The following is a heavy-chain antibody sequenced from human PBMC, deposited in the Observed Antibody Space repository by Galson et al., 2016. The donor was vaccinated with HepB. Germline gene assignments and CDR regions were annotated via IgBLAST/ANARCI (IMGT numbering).Heavy chain of an antibody. Sequence: SLRLSCAASGFIFSSYVMHWVRQAPGKGLEWVASISSGSSYIYYADSLKGRFTISRDDASDSLYLQMSSLTVEDTAIYYCARADLQLGPAGFDLWGPGTLVTVSS. D-gene: IGHD4-11*01. CDR3: ARADLQLGPAGFDL. J-gene: IGHJ3*01. CDR2: ISSGSSYI. CDR1: GFIFSSYV. V-gene: IGHV3-21*01.